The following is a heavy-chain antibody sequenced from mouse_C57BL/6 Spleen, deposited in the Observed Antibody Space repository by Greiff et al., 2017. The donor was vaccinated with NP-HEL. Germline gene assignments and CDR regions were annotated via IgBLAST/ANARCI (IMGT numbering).Heavy chain of an antibody. J-gene: IGHJ4*01. D-gene: IGHD2-12*01. Sequence: VQLQQPGAELVKPGASVKLSCKASGYTFTSYWMHWVKQRPGQGLEWIGMIHPNSGSTNYNEKFKSKATLTVDKSSSTAYMQLSSLTSEDSAVYSCARSLRQGYAMDYWGQGTSVTVSS. CDR2: IHPNSGST. CDR1: GYTFTSYW. CDR3: ARSLRQGYAMDY. V-gene: IGHV1-64*01.